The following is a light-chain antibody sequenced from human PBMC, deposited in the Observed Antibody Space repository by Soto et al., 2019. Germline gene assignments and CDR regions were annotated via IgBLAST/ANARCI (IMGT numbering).Light chain of an antibody. Sequence: QSALTQPASVSGSPGQSITIACTGTSYDVGDYNYVSWYQHHPGKAPKLLIFEVSNRPSGVSYRFSGSKFGNTASLTISGLQAEDEADYFCTSYATYSTLVFGGGTKVTVL. CDR3: TSYATYSTLV. CDR2: EVS. V-gene: IGLV2-14*01. J-gene: IGLJ2*01. CDR1: SYDVGDYNY.